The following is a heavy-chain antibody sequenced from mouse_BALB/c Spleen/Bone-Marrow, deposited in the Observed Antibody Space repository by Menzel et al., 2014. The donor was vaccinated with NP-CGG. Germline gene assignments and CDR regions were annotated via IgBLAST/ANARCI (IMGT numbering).Heavy chain of an antibody. CDR2: IDTANGNT. CDR3: ARYGNGLMDY. Sequence: EVQLQQSGAELVKPGASVRLSCTASGFNIKDTYMHWVKQRPEQGLEWIGRIDTANGNTKYDPKFQGKATITADTSSNTAYLQLSSLTSEDTAVYYCARYGNGLMDYWGQGTSVTVSS. V-gene: IGHV14-3*02. J-gene: IGHJ4*01. D-gene: IGHD2-1*01. CDR1: GFNIKDTY.